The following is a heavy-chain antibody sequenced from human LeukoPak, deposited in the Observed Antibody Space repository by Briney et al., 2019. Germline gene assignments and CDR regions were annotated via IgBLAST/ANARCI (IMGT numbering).Heavy chain of an antibody. D-gene: IGHD3-3*01. CDR1: GFTFSSYS. J-gene: IGHJ5*02. V-gene: IGHV3-48*01. CDR2: ISSSSTI. CDR3: ARCRFLEWLVPWFDP. Sequence: PGGSLRLSCAASGFTFSSYSMNWVRQAPGKGLEWVSYISSSSTIYYADSVKGRFTISRDNAKNSLYLQMNSLRAEDTAVYYCARCRFLEWLVPWFDPWGQGTLVTVSS.